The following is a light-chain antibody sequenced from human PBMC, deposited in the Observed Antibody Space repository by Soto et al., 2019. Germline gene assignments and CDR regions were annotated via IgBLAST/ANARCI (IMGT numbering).Light chain of an antibody. V-gene: IGKV1-6*01. CDR2: AAS. Sequence: QMTQSPSSLSASVGEKIIITCRASRDVGSDVSWYQQKPGQAPKLLIYAASNLYAGVPSRFSGSRSGTEFTLTISSLQPEDFASYYCLQDYGDSWTFGQGTKVDIK. CDR1: RDVGSD. J-gene: IGKJ1*01. CDR3: LQDYGDSWT.